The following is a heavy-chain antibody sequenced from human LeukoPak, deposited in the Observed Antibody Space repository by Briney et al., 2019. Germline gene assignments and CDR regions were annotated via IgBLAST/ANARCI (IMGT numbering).Heavy chain of an antibody. CDR2: IYYTGNT. CDR1: GVSISSSYSY. D-gene: IGHD2-2*01. CDR3: ARDPRFSDIVVVPAAMGENWFDP. V-gene: IGHV4-39*07. Sequence: SETLSLTCTVSGVSISSSYSYWGWIRQPPGMGLEWIGSIYYTGNTYYNASLKSQVSISIDTSKNQFSLKLSSVTAADTAVYYCARDPRFSDIVVVPAAMGENWFDPWGQGTLVTVSS. J-gene: IGHJ5*02.